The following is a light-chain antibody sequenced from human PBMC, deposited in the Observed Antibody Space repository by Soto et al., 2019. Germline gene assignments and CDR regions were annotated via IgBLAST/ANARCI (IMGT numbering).Light chain of an antibody. CDR2: TAS. CDR3: QQSYSTPPGT. J-gene: IGKJ1*01. CDR1: QSISNY. V-gene: IGKV1-39*01. Sequence: DIQMTQSPSSLSASVGDRVTITCRASQSISNYLNWYQQKPGKAPKLLIYTASSLQSGVPSRFSGSGSGTDFTLSISSLQPEDFATYYCQQSYSTPPGTFGQGTKVGIK.